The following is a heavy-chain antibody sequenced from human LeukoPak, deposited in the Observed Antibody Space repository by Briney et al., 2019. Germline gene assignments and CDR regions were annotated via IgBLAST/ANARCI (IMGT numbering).Heavy chain of an antibody. D-gene: IGHD6-19*01. J-gene: IGHJ4*01. CDR2: ISYDGSNK. CDR3: AKRAQWLEY. V-gene: IGHV3-30*18. CDR1: GFTFSSYG. Sequence: GGSLRLSCAASGFTFSSYGMHWVRQAPGKGLEWVAVISYDGSNKYYADSVKGRFTISRDNSKNTLYLQMNSLRAEDTAVYYCAKRAQWLEYWGQGTLVTVSS.